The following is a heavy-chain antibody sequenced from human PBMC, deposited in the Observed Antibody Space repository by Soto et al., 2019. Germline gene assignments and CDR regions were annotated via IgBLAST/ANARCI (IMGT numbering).Heavy chain of an antibody. CDR2: IYPGDSDT. J-gene: IGHJ6*03. CDR3: ARQHCSSTSCYVWDYYMDV. Sequence: GESLKISCKGSGYSFTSYWIGWVRQMPGKGLEWMGIIYPGDSDTRYSPSFQGQVTISADKSISTAYLQWSSLKASDTAMYYCARQHCSSTSCYVWDYYMDVWGKGTTVTVSS. V-gene: IGHV5-51*01. D-gene: IGHD2-2*01. CDR1: GYSFTSYW.